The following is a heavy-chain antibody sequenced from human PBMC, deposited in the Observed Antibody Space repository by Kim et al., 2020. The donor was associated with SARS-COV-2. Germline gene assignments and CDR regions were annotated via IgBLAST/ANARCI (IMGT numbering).Heavy chain of an antibody. J-gene: IGHJ4*02. Sequence: GESLKISCKSSGYSFSTYRIAWVRQMPGKGLEWMGIINPRDSATRYSPSFQGQVTLSVDKSITTAYVQWSSLRASDTAIYYCARQGLSITLDYWGQGTLVTVSS. CDR2: INPRDSAT. CDR1: GYSFSTYR. V-gene: IGHV5-51*01. CDR3: ARQGLSITLDY. D-gene: IGHD2-2*01.